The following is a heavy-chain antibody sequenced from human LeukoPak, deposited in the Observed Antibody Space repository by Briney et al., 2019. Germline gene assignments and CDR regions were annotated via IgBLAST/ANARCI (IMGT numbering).Heavy chain of an antibody. V-gene: IGHV3-13*01. D-gene: IGHD3-10*01. CDR1: GFTFSSYD. Sequence: GGSLRLSCAASGFTFSSYDMHWVRQATGKGLEWVSAIGTAGDTYYPGSVKGRFTISRENAKNSLYLQMNSLRAGDTAVYYCARAITMVRGVISLAFDIWGQGTMVTVSS. CDR3: ARAITMVRGVISLAFDI. CDR2: IGTAGDT. J-gene: IGHJ3*02.